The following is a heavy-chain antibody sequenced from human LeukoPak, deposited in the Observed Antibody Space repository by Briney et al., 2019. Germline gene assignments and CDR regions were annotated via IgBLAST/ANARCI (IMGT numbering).Heavy chain of an antibody. Sequence: SETLSLTCAVYGGSFSGYYWSWIRQPPGKGLEWIGEINHSGSTNYNPSLKSRVTISVDTSKNQCSLKLSSVTAADTAVYYCARGTVAGTEANFDYWGQGTLVTVSS. CDR3: ARGTVAGTEANFDY. CDR1: GGSFSGYY. D-gene: IGHD6-19*01. J-gene: IGHJ4*02. CDR2: INHSGST. V-gene: IGHV4-34*01.